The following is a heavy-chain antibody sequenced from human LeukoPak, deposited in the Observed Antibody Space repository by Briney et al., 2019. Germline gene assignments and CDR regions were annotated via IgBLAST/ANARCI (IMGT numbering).Heavy chain of an antibody. CDR1: GGSFSGYY. J-gene: IGHJ5*02. CDR2: INHSGST. D-gene: IGHD6-19*01. V-gene: IGHV4-34*01. CDR3: ARGCGSGWYRVWFDP. Sequence: NPSETLSLTCAVYGGSFSGYYWSWIRQPPGKGLEWIGEINHSGSTNYNPSLKSRVAISVDTSKNQFSLKLSSVTAADTAVYYCARGCGSGWYRVWFDPWGQGTLVTVSS.